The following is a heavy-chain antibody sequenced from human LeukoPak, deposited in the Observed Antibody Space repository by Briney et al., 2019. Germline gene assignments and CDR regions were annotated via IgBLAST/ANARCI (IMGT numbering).Heavy chain of an antibody. J-gene: IGHJ4*02. Sequence: TGGSLRLSCAASGFTFSSYWMSWVRQAPGKGLEWVANIKQDGSEKYYVDSVKGRFTISRDNAKNSLYLQMNSLKASDTAMYYCARASGTLWFADYWGQGTLVTVSS. CDR3: ARASGTLWFADY. CDR1: GFTFSSYW. D-gene: IGHD3-10*01. CDR2: IKQDGSEK. V-gene: IGHV3-7*03.